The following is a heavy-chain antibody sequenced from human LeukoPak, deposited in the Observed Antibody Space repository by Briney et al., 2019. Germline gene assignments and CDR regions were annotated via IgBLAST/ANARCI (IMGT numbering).Heavy chain of an antibody. V-gene: IGHV4-4*07. CDR3: ARAGTYYDFWSGNPGYFDY. CDR1: GGSISSYY. J-gene: IGHJ4*02. D-gene: IGHD3-3*01. CDR2: IYTSGST. Sequence: SETLSLTCTVSGGSISSYYWSWIRQPAGKGLEWIGRIYTSGSTNYNPSLKSRVTMSVDTSKNQFSLKLSSVTAADTAEYYCARAGTYYDFWSGNPGYFDYWGQGTLVTVSS.